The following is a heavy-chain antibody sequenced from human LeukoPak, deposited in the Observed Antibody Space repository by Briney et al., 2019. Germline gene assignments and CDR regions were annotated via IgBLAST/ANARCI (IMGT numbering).Heavy chain of an antibody. CDR2: ISWNSGSI. D-gene: IGHD6-6*01. J-gene: IGHJ4*02. Sequence: PGGSLRLSCAASGFTFDDYAMHWVRQAPGKGLEWVSGISWNSGSIGYADSVKGRFTIPRDNAKNSLYLQMNSLRAEDTALYYCARFQQLAGSLDYWGQGTLVTVSS. CDR1: GFTFDDYA. V-gene: IGHV3-9*01. CDR3: ARFQQLAGSLDY.